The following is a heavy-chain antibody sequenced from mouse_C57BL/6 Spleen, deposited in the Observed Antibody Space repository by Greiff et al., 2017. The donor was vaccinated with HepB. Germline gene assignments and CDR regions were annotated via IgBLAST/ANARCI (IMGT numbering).Heavy chain of an antibody. V-gene: IGHV1-80*01. CDR3: ARGEDYYGSSPC. D-gene: IGHD1-1*01. CDR2: IYPGDGDT. CDR1: GYAFSSYW. Sequence: VKLKQSGAELVKPGASVKLSCKASGYAFSSYWMNWVKQRPGQGLEWIGQIYPGDGDTNYNGKFKGKATLTADKSSSTAYMQLSSLTSEDSAVYFCARGEDYYGSSPCWGQGTTLTVSS. J-gene: IGHJ2*01.